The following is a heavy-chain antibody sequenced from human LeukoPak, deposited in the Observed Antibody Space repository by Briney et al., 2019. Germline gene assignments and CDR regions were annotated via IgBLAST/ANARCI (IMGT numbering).Heavy chain of an antibody. J-gene: IGHJ6*02. Sequence: GGSLRLSCAASGFTFSSYSMNWVRQAPGKGLEWVSYISSSSSTIYYADSVKGRFTISRDNAKNSLYLQMNSLRGEDTAVYYCARDRYGDYEDYYGMDVWGQGTTVTVSS. CDR1: GFTFSSYS. V-gene: IGHV3-48*01. D-gene: IGHD4-17*01. CDR2: ISSSSSTI. CDR3: ARDRYGDYEDYYGMDV.